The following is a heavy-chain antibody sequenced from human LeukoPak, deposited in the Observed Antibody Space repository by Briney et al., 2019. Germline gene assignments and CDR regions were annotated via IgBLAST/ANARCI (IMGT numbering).Heavy chain of an antibody. D-gene: IGHD5-18*01. V-gene: IGHV3-7*03. CDR1: GSSFSSYW. Sequence: GGSLRLSCAASGSSFSSYWMNWVRQAPGKGLEWVANIKQDGSEKYYVDSVKGRLTISRDNAKNSLYLQMNSLRAEDTAVYYCASGGYSFFYWGQGTLVTVSS. J-gene: IGHJ4*02. CDR3: ASGGYSFFY. CDR2: IKQDGSEK.